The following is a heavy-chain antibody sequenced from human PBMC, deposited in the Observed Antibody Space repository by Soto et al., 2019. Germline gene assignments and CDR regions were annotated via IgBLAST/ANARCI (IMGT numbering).Heavy chain of an antibody. CDR2: ISTYNGDT. Sequence: ASVKVSCKASGYSFSNYGISWVREAPGQGLERMGWISTYNGDTDYPQKVQGRVTMTTDTSTRTAYLELRTLSSVNTPEYYFVRDRMYYESTGYLGRALDVWGQGTMVTVSS. CDR1: GYSFSNYG. J-gene: IGHJ3*01. V-gene: IGHV1-18*01. D-gene: IGHD3-22*01. CDR3: VRDRMYYESTGYLGRALDV.